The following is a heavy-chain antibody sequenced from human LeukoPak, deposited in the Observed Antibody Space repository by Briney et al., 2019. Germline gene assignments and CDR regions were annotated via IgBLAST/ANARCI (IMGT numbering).Heavy chain of an antibody. J-gene: IGHJ5*02. CDR1: GGSFSGYY. Sequence: SETLSLTCAVYGGSFSGYYWSWIRQPPGKGLEWIGGINHSGSTNYNPSLKSRVTISVDTSKNQFSLKLSSVTAADTAVYYCARGPRITMVRGASWFDPWGQGTLVTVSS. CDR2: INHSGST. CDR3: ARGPRITMVRGASWFDP. D-gene: IGHD3-10*01. V-gene: IGHV4-34*01.